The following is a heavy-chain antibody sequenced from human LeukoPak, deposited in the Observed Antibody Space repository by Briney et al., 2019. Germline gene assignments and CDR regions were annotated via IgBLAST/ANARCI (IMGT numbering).Heavy chain of an antibody. V-gene: IGHV1-2*02. CDR3: ARSGDLYYYDTSDYFLY. J-gene: IGHJ4*02. CDR2: INPKSGGT. Sequence: ASVKVSCKASGYTFSDCYVHWVRQAPGQGLEWMGWINPKSGGTKYSQKFQGRVTMTRDTSISTGYMELSRLRSDDTAVYYCARSGDLYYYDTSDYFLYWGQGTLVTVSS. CDR1: GYTFSDCY. D-gene: IGHD3-22*01.